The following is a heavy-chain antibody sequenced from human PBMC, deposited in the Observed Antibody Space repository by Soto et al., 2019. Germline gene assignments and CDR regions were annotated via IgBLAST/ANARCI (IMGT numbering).Heavy chain of an antibody. J-gene: IGHJ3*02. CDR2: INPNSGGT. CDR1: GYTFTGYY. V-gene: IGHV1-2*04. Sequence: ASVKVSCKASGYTFTGYYMHWVRQAPGQGLEWMGWINPNSGGTNYAQKFQGWVTMTRDTSISTAYMELSRLRSDDTAVYYCARDHSHPEQLAPGPHDGAFDIWGQGTMVTVSS. D-gene: IGHD6-6*01. CDR3: ARDHSHPEQLAPGPHDGAFDI.